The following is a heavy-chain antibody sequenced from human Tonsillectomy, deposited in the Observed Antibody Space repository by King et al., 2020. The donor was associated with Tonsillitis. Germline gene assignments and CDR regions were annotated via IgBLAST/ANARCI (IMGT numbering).Heavy chain of an antibody. J-gene: IGHJ6*02. D-gene: IGHD4-17*01. CDR2: ISYDGSNK. Sequence: VQLVESGGGVVQPGRSLRLSCAASGFTFSSYAMHWVRQAPGKGLEWVADISYDGSNKYYADSVKGRFTISRDNSKNTLYLQMNSLRAEDTAMYYCAGRDGALDYYYYGMDVWGQGTTVTVSS. CDR1: GFTFSSYA. CDR3: AGRDGALDYYYYGMDV. V-gene: IGHV3-30-3*01.